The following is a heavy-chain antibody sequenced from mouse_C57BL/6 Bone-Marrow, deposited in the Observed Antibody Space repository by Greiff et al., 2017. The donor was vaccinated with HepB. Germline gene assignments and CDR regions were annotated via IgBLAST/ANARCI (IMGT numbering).Heavy chain of an antibody. D-gene: IGHD1-2*01. CDR2: IDPSDSET. CDR3: ARDPLLRYWYFDV. Sequence: QVHVKQSGAELVRPGSSVKLSCKASGYTFTSYWMHWVKQRPIQGLEWIGNIDPSDSETHYNQKFKDKATLTVDKSSSTAYMQLSSLTSEDSAVYYCARDPLLRYWYFDVWGTGTTVTVSS. J-gene: IGHJ1*03. CDR1: GYTFTSYW. V-gene: IGHV1-52*01.